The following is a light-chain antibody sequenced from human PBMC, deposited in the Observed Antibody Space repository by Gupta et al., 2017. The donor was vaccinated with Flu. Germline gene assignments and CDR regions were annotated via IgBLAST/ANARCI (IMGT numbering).Light chain of an antibody. CDR1: KLGDRY. V-gene: IGLV3-1*01. Sequence: SSELTQPPSVSVSPGPTASITCSGDKLGDRYASWYQQNPGQSPVLVIYHGSKRASGTPERFSGSNSGNTATLTIRGTQAMDEADYYCQAWDSSTVLFGGGTKLTVL. CDR3: QAWDSSTVL. J-gene: IGLJ2*01. CDR2: HGS.